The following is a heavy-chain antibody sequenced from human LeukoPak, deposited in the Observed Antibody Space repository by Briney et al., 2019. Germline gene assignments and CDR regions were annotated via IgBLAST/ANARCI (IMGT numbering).Heavy chain of an antibody. J-gene: IGHJ4*02. CDR3: AEGLPSVVLDY. CDR2: ISGSGGST. D-gene: IGHD3-10*01. CDR1: GFTFSSYA. V-gene: IGHV3-23*01. Sequence: PGGSLRLSCAASGFTFSSYAMSWVRQAPGKGLEWVSAISGSGGSTSYAASVKGRVTISRDNPKNTLYLQMNSLRAQDPAVYYSAEGLPSVVLDYWGQGTLVTVSS.